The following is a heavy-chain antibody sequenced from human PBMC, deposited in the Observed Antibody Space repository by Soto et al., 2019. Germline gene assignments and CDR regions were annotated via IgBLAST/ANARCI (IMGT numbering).Heavy chain of an antibody. J-gene: IGHJ5*02. CDR1: GYTFTSYG. Sequence: ASVKVSSKASGYTFTSYGISWVRQAPGQGLEWMGSISAYNGNTNYAQKLPGRVTMTTDTSTSTAYMELRSLRSDDTAVYYCARLVQVTQANWFDPWGQGTLVTVSS. D-gene: IGHD2-21*02. V-gene: IGHV1-18*04. CDR3: ARLVQVTQANWFDP. CDR2: ISAYNGNT.